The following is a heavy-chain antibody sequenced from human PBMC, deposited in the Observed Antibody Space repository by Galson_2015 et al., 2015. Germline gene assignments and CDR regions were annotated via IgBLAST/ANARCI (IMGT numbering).Heavy chain of an antibody. V-gene: IGHV3-30*18. CDR1: GFTFSSYG. Sequence: SLRLSCAASGFTFSSYGMHWVRQAPGKGLEWVAVISFDGSNKYYVDSVKGRFTISRDNSKNTLYLQMNSLRAEDTAVYYCAKEGVVTRRWDYYYMDVWGKGTTVTVSS. D-gene: IGHD2-21*02. J-gene: IGHJ6*03. CDR3: AKEGVVTRRWDYYYMDV. CDR2: ISFDGSNK.